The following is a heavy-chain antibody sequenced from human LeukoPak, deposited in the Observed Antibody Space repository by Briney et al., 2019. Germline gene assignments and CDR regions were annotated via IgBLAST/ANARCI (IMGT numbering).Heavy chain of an antibody. Sequence: PSETLPLTCTVSGGSISSSSYYWGWIRQPPGKGLEWIGSIYYSGSTYYNPSLKSRVTISVDTSKNQFSLKLSSVTAADTAVYYCARDSENCSGGSCSFDYWGQGTLVTVSS. CDR1: GGSISSSSYY. CDR3: ARDSENCSGGSCSFDY. V-gene: IGHV4-39*07. CDR2: IYYSGST. D-gene: IGHD2-15*01. J-gene: IGHJ4*02.